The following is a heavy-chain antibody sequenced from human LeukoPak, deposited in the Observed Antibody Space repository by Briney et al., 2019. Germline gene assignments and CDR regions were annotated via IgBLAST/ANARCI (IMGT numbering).Heavy chain of an antibody. CDR2: ISGSGGST. CDR3: ARDYPRYSSSWHDAFDI. Sequence: GGSLRLSCAASGFTFSSYAMSWVRQAPGKGLEWVSAISGSGGSTYYADSVKGRFTISRDNAKNSLYLQMNSLRAEDTAVYYCARDYPRYSSSWHDAFDIWGQGTMVTVSS. CDR1: GFTFSSYA. V-gene: IGHV3-23*01. J-gene: IGHJ3*02. D-gene: IGHD6-13*01.